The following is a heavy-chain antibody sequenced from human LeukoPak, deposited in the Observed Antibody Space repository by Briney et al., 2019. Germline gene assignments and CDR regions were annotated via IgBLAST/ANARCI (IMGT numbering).Heavy chain of an antibody. CDR3: ARGSIIRYCSSTSCYQYYYYYGMDV. Sequence: SETLSLTCAVYGGSFSGYYWSWIRQPPGKGLEWIGEINHSGSTNYNPSLKSRVTISVDTSKNQFSLKLSSVTAADTAVYYCARGSIIRYCSSTSCYQYYYYYGMDVWGQGTTVTVSS. CDR1: GGSFSGYY. CDR2: INHSGST. D-gene: IGHD2-2*01. V-gene: IGHV4-34*01. J-gene: IGHJ6*02.